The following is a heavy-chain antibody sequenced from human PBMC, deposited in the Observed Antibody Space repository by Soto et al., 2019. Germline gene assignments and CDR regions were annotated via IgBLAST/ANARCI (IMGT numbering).Heavy chain of an antibody. CDR3: AGGDYVWGSNSTLDY. D-gene: IGHD3-16*01. V-gene: IGHV4-59*01. Sequence: SETLSLTCTVSGGSISSYYWSWIRQPPGKGLEWIGYIYYSGSTNYNPSLKSRVTISVDTSKNQFSLKLSSVTAADTAVYYCAGGDYVWGSNSTLDYLGQGTVVTVYS. J-gene: IGHJ4*02. CDR2: IYYSGST. CDR1: GGSISSYY.